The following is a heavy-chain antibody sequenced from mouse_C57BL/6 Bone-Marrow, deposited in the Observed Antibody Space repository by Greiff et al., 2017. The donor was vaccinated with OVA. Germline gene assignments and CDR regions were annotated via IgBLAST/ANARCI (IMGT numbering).Heavy chain of an antibody. CDR1: GYTFTSYW. CDR3: ARENYYGSRGDY. CDR2: IYPSDSET. V-gene: IGHV1-61*01. D-gene: IGHD1-1*01. J-gene: IGHJ2*01. Sequence: QVQLKQSGAELVRPGSSVKLSCKASGYTFTSYWMAWVKQRPGQGLEWIGNIYPSDSETHYNQKFKGQATLTVDKASSTAYMQLSSLTSEDSAVYYCARENYYGSRGDYWGQGTTLTVSS.